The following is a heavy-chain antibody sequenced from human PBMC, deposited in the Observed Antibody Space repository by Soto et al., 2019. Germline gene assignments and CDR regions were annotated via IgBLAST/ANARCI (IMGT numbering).Heavy chain of an antibody. Sequence: GGSLRLSCAASGFTVSTNYMSWVRQAPGKGLEWVSVIYSGGSTYYADSVKGRFTISRDNSKNTLYLQMNSLRAEDTAVYYCARDSSGWYQDYWGQGTLVTVSS. CDR3: ARDSSGWYQDY. CDR2: IYSGGST. J-gene: IGHJ4*02. D-gene: IGHD6-19*01. V-gene: IGHV3-66*01. CDR1: GFTVSTNY.